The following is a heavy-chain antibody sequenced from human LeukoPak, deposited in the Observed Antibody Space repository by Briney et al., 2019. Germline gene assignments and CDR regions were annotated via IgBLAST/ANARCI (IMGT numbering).Heavy chain of an antibody. CDR1: GFTFPSYA. CDR3: ARAFGY. J-gene: IGHJ4*02. CDR2: VSGAGANT. Sequence: GGSLRLSCSASGFTFPSYAMSWVRQAPEKGLEWVSTVSGAGANTYYADSVKGRFTISRDNAKNSLYLQMNSLRAEDTAVYYCARAFGYWGQGTLVTVSS. V-gene: IGHV3-23*01. D-gene: IGHD3-10*01.